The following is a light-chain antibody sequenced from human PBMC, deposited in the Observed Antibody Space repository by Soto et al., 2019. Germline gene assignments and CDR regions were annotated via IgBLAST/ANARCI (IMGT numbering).Light chain of an antibody. V-gene: IGLV1-40*01. CDR2: GNT. CDR1: SSNIGAGYD. J-gene: IGLJ3*02. Sequence: QSALTQPPSVSGAPGQRVTISCTGSSSNIGAGYDVHWYQQLPGTAPKLLIYGNTNRPSGVPDRFSGSKSGTSASLAITGLQAEDEADYYCHSYDSSLSGSVFGGGIKVTVL. CDR3: HSYDSSLSGSV.